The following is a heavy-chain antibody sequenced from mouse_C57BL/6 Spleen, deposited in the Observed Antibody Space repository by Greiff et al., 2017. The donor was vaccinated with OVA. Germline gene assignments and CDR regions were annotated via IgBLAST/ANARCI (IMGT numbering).Heavy chain of an antibody. Sequence: EVMLVESGGGLVKPGGSLKLSCAASGFTFSDYGMHWVRQAPEKGLEWVAYISSGSSTIYYADTVKGRFTISRDNAKNTLFLQMTSLRSEDTAMYYCAREDYYGSWFAYWGQGTLVTVSA. J-gene: IGHJ3*01. CDR3: AREDYYGSWFAY. CDR2: ISSGSSTI. CDR1: GFTFSDYG. D-gene: IGHD1-1*01. V-gene: IGHV5-17*01.